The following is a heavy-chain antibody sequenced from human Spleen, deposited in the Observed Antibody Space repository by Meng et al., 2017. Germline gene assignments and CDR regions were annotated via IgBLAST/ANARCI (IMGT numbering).Heavy chain of an antibody. CDR2: ISSSSSYI. CDR3: TRVSYSGSYYCDY. J-gene: IGHJ4*02. Sequence: EVQLVESGGGLVKPGGSLRLSCAASGFTFSSYTMNWVRQAPGKGLEWISSISSSSSYIYYADSVKGRFTISRDDAKNSLYLHMNSLIAEDTAVYYCTRVSYSGSYYCDYWGQGTLVTVSS. D-gene: IGHD1-26*01. CDR1: GFTFSSYT. V-gene: IGHV3-21*02.